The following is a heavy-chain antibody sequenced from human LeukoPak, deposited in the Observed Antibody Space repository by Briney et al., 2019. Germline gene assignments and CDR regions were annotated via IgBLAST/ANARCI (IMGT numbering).Heavy chain of an antibody. V-gene: IGHV1-24*01. CDR1: GYTLTELS. CDR2: FDPEDGET. J-gene: IGHJ1*01. D-gene: IGHD2-15*01. CDR3: AATCSGGSCYGGYFQH. Sequence: GASVKVSCKVSGYTLTELSMHWVRQAPGKGLEWMGGFDPEDGETIYAQKFQGRVTMTEDTSTDTAHMELSSLRSEDTAVYYCAATCSGGSCYGGYFQHWGQGTLVTVSS.